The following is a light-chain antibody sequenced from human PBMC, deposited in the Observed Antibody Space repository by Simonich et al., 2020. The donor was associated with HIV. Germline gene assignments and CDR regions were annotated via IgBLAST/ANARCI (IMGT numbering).Light chain of an antibody. Sequence: DIVMTQSPDSLAVSLGERATINCKSSQRVLSSSNNKNYLAWYQQKPGQPPKLLIYWASTRESGVPDRFSGSGSGTDFTLTISSLQAEDVAVYHCQQYYNTHFGQGTKLEIK. CDR2: WAS. J-gene: IGKJ2*01. CDR1: QRVLSSSNNKNY. CDR3: QQYYNTH. V-gene: IGKV4-1*01.